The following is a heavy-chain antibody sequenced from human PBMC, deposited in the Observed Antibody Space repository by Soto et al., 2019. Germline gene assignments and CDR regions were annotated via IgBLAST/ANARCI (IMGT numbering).Heavy chain of an antibody. CDR1: GGSISSGDYY. V-gene: IGHV4-30-4*01. J-gene: IGHJ4*02. CDR2: IYYSGST. CDR3: ARDRVWDCGGDCYSGLGFVY. Sequence: QVQLQESGPGLVKPSQTLSLTCTVSGGSISSGDYYWSWIRQPPGKGLEWIGYIYYSGSTYYNPSLKRRFTISVDTSKNHCSLKLSSVTAADTAVYYWARDRVWDCGGDCYSGLGFVYWGQGTLVTVSS. D-gene: IGHD2-21*02.